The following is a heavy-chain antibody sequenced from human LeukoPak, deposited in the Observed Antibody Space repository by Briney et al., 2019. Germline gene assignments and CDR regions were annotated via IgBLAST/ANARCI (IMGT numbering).Heavy chain of an antibody. V-gene: IGHV3-23*01. Sequence: PGGSLRLSCAASGFTFSNYVMSWVRQAPGKGLEWVSAISDSGGSTYHADSVKGRFTISRGNSKNTLHLQMNSLRAEDTAVYYCAKEADILTGYWDYWGQGTLVTVSS. CDR2: ISDSGGST. J-gene: IGHJ4*02. CDR1: GFTFSNYV. D-gene: IGHD3-9*01. CDR3: AKEADILTGYWDY.